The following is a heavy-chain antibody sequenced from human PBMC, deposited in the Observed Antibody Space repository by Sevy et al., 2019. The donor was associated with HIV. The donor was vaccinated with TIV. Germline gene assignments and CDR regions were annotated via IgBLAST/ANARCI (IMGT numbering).Heavy chain of an antibody. V-gene: IGHV3-15*01. CDR1: GFIFSNAW. Sequence: GGSLRLSCGASGFIFSNAWMSWVRQAPGKGLEWVGRIKSKADGGTPDYAEPVKGTFTISRVDSINTLYLQMNSLRTDDTAVYYCGYSEYGYYYDYWGQGTLVTVSS. D-gene: IGHD1-26*01. J-gene: IGHJ4*02. CDR2: IKSKADGGTP. CDR3: GYSEYGYYYDY.